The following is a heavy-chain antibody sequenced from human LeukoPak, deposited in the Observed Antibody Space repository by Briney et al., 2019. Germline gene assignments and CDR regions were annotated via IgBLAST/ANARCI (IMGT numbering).Heavy chain of an antibody. CDR1: GYTFSSYA. J-gene: IGHJ3*02. CDR3: ARGRSGYGPFDPFDI. D-gene: IGHD3-22*01. V-gene: IGHV3-23*01. CDR2: ISGSGANT. Sequence: QPGGSLRLSCTASGYTFSSYAMTWVRQAPGEGLEWVSAISGSGANTYYADSVKGRFAASRDNSKDTLYLQMRSLRAEDTAVYYCARGRSGYGPFDPFDIWGHGTWVTVSS.